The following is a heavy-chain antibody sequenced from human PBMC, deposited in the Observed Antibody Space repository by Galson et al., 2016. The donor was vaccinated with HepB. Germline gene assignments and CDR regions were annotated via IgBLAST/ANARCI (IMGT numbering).Heavy chain of an antibody. CDR1: GGSISSYY. V-gene: IGHV4-59*01. J-gene: IGHJ6*02. CDR3: ARAGRRCSSTSCYYYYGMDV. Sequence: SETLSLTCTVSGGSISSYYWSWIRQPPGKGLEWIGYIYYSGSTNYNPSLKSRVTISVDTSKNQFSLKLSSVTAADTAVYYCARAGRRCSSTSCYYYYGMDVWGQGTTVTVSS. D-gene: IGHD2-2*01. CDR2: IYYSGST.